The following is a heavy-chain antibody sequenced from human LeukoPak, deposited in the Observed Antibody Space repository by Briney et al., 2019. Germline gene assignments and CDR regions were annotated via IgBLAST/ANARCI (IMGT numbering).Heavy chain of an antibody. D-gene: IGHD3-3*01. CDR1: GFTFSSYG. Sequence: GGSLRLSCAASGFTFSSYGMHWVRQAPGKGLEWVAFIRYDGSNKYYADSVKGRCTISRDNSKNTLYLQMNSLRAEDTAVYYCAKDATIFGVVRLGYMDVWGKGTTVTVSS. J-gene: IGHJ6*03. V-gene: IGHV3-30*02. CDR2: IRYDGSNK. CDR3: AKDATIFGVVRLGYMDV.